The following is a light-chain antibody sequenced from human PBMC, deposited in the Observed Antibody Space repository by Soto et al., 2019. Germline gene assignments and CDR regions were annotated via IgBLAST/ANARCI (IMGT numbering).Light chain of an antibody. CDR2: GVN. J-gene: IGLJ1*01. Sequence: QSVLTQPASVSGSPGQSITISCTGSSNDIGTYEYVSWHQHHPGRAPKLIIFGVNDRPSGISDRFSGSKSGNTASLTIFGLQLEDEAVYYCSSYAGSPYVFGTGTKVTVL. CDR3: SSYAGSPYV. V-gene: IGLV2-14*01. CDR1: SNDIGTYEY.